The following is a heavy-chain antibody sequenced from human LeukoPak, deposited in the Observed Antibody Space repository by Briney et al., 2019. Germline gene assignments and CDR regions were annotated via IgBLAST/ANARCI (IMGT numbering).Heavy chain of an antibody. CDR1: GYDSGVSFTSHS. CDR2: IYPRDSTT. V-gene: IGHV5-51*01. D-gene: IGHD3-16*01. J-gene: IGHJ4*02. CDR3: ARPSADDEFDY. Sequence: GESLKISCQGSGYDSGVSFTSHSIAWVRQMPGKGLEWMGIIYPRDSTTLYSPSFQGQVTISADTSIHTAYLQWISLKDSDTAMYYCARPSADDEFDYWGQGTLVTVSS.